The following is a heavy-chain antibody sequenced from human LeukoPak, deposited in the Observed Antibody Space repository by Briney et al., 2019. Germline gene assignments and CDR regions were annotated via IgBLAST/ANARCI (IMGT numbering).Heavy chain of an antibody. J-gene: IGHJ6*04. V-gene: IGHV4-61*01. Sequence: SETLSLTCTVSGGSVSSGSYYWSRIRQPPGKGLEWIGYIYYSGSTNYNPSLKSRVTISVDTSKNQFSLKLSSVTAADTAVYYCARGGYYYYYYGMDVWGNGTTVTVSS. D-gene: IGHD2-15*01. CDR1: GGSVSSGSYY. CDR3: ARGGYYYYYYGMDV. CDR2: IYYSGST.